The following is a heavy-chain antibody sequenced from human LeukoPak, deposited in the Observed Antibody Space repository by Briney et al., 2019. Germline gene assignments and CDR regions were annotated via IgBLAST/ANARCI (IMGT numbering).Heavy chain of an antibody. CDR1: GFTFSSYA. CDR2: ISYDGSNK. V-gene: IGHV3-30*18. CDR3: AKDVDDSSGSDY. D-gene: IGHD3-22*01. Sequence: GGSLRLSCAASGFTFSSYAMSWVRQAPGKGLEWVAVISYDGSNKYYADSVKGRFTISRDNSKNTLYLQMNSLRAEDTAVYYCAKDVDDSSGSDYWGQGTLVTVSS. J-gene: IGHJ4*02.